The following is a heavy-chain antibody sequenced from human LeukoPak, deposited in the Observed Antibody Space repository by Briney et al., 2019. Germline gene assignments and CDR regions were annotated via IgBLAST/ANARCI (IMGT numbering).Heavy chain of an antibody. Sequence: GESLMISFNCSGYSLTHYWIGLVRQLPGKGVGWGGIFYPGDSDNRHTPPFPLQVTIQTSKSLSTPYLHWTSLKAPDTAMCYCARPHYYDSSGYDRDYWGRGTLVSVSS. CDR1: GYSLTHYW. J-gene: IGHJ4*02. V-gene: IGHV5-51*01. CDR3: ARPHYYDSSGYDRDY. CDR2: FYPGDSDN. D-gene: IGHD3-22*01.